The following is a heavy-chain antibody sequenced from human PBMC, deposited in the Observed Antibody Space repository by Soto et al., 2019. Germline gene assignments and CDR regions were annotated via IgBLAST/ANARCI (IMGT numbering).Heavy chain of an antibody. D-gene: IGHD3-10*01. CDR1: GFTFISYA. J-gene: IGHJ6*02. CDR2: ISVDGSTE. Sequence: QVQLVESGGGVVQPGRSLRLSCAASGFTFISYAMHWVRQAPGKGLEWVAVISVDGSTEDYADSVKCRFTISRDNSKNTVYLQMNSLRSEDTAVYYCARSRHGSGSYTHFYYGLDVWGQGTTVTVSS. CDR3: ARSRHGSGSYTHFYYGLDV. V-gene: IGHV3-30-3*01.